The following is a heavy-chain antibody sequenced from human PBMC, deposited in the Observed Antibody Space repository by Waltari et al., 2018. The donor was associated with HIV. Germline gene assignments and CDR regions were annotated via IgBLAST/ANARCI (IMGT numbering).Heavy chain of an antibody. Sequence: VKLQELGAGVVKHSENMSRTCDVSGGSISTTNWWNWVRQPPGKGLEWLGEIDGRGDTSYNPSLKSRVTMSVDTSQTQFSLKLNSLTAADTAIYYCAGTFTYGVVFAYWGQGTLVTVSS. D-gene: IGHD2-8*01. CDR2: IDGRGDT. CDR3: AGTFTYGVVFAY. V-gene: IGHV4-4*02. J-gene: IGHJ4*02. CDR1: GGSISTTNW.